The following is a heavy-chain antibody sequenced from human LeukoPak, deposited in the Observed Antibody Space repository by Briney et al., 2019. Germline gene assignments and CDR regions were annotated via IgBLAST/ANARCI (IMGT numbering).Heavy chain of an antibody. Sequence: SETLSLTCTVSGGSISGYYWSWIRQPPGKGREWIGYIYYRGSTNYNPSLKSGVTISVDTSKNQFSLKLSSVTAADTAVYYCAGGGGDSYGYGYYFDNWGQGTLVTVSS. CDR2: IYYRGST. CDR1: GGSISGYY. V-gene: IGHV4-59*01. J-gene: IGHJ4*02. D-gene: IGHD5-18*01. CDR3: AGGGGDSYGYGYYFDN.